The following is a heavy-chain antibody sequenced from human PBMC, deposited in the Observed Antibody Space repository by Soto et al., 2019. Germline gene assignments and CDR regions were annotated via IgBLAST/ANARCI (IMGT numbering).Heavy chain of an antibody. CDR2: ISYDGSNK. V-gene: IGHV3-30*18. D-gene: IGHD3-10*01. CDR1: GFSFSDFG. J-gene: IGHJ3*01. Sequence: QVQLVESGGGVVQPGRSLRLSCAGSGFSFSDFGMHWVRQAPGKGLEWVAVISYDGSNKNYAASVKGRFTISRDTSKNMLYLQMDSLRPEDTALYYCAKWFGELFDGFDVWGQGTMLTVSS. CDR3: AKWFGELFDGFDV.